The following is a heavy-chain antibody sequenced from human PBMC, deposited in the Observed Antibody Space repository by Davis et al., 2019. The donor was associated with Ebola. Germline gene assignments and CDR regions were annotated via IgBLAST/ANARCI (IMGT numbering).Heavy chain of an antibody. V-gene: IGHV1-69*13. CDR3: ARHLSYGDYFDY. CDR1: GGTFSSYA. CDR2: IIPIFGTA. J-gene: IGHJ4*02. Sequence: SVKVSCKASGGTFSSYAISWVRQAPGQGLEWMGGIIPIFGTANYAQKFQGRVTITADESTSTAYMELSSLRSEDTAVYYCARHLSYGDYFDYWGQGTLVTVSS. D-gene: IGHD4-17*01.